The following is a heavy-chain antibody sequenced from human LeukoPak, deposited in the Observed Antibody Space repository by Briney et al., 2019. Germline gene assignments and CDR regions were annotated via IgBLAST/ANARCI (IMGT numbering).Heavy chain of an antibody. Sequence: GGSLRLSCAASGFTFSSYWMHWVRQVPGKGLVWVSRINSDGSSTTYADSVKGRFTISRDNAKNTLYLQMNGLRAEDTAVYYCARVKGNSGDYVDFDYWGQGTLVPVSS. J-gene: IGHJ4*02. V-gene: IGHV3-74*01. CDR2: INSDGSST. CDR3: ARVKGNSGDYVDFDY. CDR1: GFTFSSYW. D-gene: IGHD4-17*01.